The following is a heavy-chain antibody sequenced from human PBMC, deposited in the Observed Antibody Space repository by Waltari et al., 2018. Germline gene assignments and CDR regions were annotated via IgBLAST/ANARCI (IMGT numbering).Heavy chain of an antibody. J-gene: IGHJ4*02. Sequence: VQLVQSGAEVKKPGSSVKVSCKASGGTFSSYAISWVRQAPGQGLEWMGGIIPIFGTANYAQKFQGRVTMTAEESTSTAYMELSSLRSEDTAVYYCASHYSSSDRGAEFDYWGQGTLVTVSS. CDR3: ASHYSSSDRGAEFDY. CDR2: IIPIFGTA. CDR1: GGTFSSYA. V-gene: IGHV1-69*13. D-gene: IGHD6-6*01.